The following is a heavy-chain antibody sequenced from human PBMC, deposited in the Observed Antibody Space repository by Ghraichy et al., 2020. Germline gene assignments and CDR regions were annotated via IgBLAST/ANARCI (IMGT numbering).Heavy chain of an antibody. CDR2: INQDGSGT. CDR3: LTLGQEGYYGSGTHFGY. J-gene: IGHJ4*02. D-gene: IGHD3-10*01. Sequence: GESLNISCAASGFTFSIYWMTWVRQAPGEGLEWLANINQDGSGTYYVGSVKGRFTISRDNAKSSLYLQMSSLRVEDTAVYYCLTLGQEGYYGSGTHFGYWGQGTLVTVSS. V-gene: IGHV3-7*01. CDR1: GFTFSIYW.